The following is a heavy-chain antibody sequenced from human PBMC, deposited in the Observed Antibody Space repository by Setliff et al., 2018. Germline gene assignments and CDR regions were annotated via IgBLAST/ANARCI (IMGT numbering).Heavy chain of an antibody. CDR3: ARVAEASMRHIGIFGVVPHGFDI. CDR2: IHYSGST. D-gene: IGHD3-3*01. Sequence: PSETLSLTCSVSGGSISSNCWSWMRQPPGKGLEWIGYIHYSGSTSYNPSLKSRVTILVDTSKNQLSLRVNSMTAADTAVYYCARVAEASMRHIGIFGVVPHGFDIWGQGTMVTVSS. J-gene: IGHJ3*02. CDR1: GGSISSNC. V-gene: IGHV4-59*01.